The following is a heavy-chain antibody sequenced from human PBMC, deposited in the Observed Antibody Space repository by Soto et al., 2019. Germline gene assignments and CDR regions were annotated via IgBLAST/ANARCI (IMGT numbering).Heavy chain of an antibody. CDR3: ARHHGYDALQY. J-gene: IGHJ4*02. D-gene: IGHD5-18*01. CDR1: GGSISSSSYY. V-gene: IGHV4-39*01. CDR2: IYYSGNT. Sequence: PSETLSLTCTVSGGSISSSSYYWGWIRQPPGKGLEWIGSIYYSGNTYSIPSFKSRVIISADTSKNQFSLKLSSVTAADTAEYYCARHHGYDALQYWGQGTPVTVSS.